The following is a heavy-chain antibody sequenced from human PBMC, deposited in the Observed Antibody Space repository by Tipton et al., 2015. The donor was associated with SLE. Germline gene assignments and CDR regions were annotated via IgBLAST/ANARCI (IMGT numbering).Heavy chain of an antibody. V-gene: IGHV4-59*07. CDR2: ISYSGST. J-gene: IGHJ6*03. D-gene: IGHD3-16*01. Sequence: TLSITCTVSGGSISSYYWSWIRQPPGKGLEWIGYISYSGSTNYNPSLRSRVTISLDTSKNQFSLKLSSVTAADTAVYYCASFGAANYYYYYMDVWGQGTTVTVSS. CDR1: GGSISSYY. CDR3: ASFGAANYYYYYMDV.